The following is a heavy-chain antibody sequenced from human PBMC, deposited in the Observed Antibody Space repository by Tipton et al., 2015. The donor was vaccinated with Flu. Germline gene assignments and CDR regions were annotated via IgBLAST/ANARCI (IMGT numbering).Heavy chain of an antibody. J-gene: IGHJ4*01. Sequence: TLSLTCTVSGGSITSSSYYWGWIRQPPGKVLEWIGSIYYSGSTYYNPSLKSRVTISLDTSKNQFSLKLSSVTAADTAVYYCARRGGKSRTANSYYFDYWGQGTLVTVSS. V-gene: IGHV4-39*07. CDR2: IYYSGST. CDR3: ARRGGKSRTANSYYFDY. D-gene: IGHD3-16*01. CDR1: GGSITSSSYY.